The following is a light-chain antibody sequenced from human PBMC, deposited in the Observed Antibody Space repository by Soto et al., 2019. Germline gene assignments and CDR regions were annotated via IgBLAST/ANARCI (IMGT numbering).Light chain of an antibody. J-gene: IGLJ1*01. CDR3: SSYTSSSILEPV. V-gene: IGLV2-14*01. CDR2: DVS. Sequence: QSALTQPASVSGSPGQSITISCTGTSSDVVGYNYVSWYQQHPGRAPKLMIYDVSNRPSGVSNRFSGSKSGNTASLTISGLQAEDEADYYCSSYTSSSILEPVFGTGTKVTVL. CDR1: SSDVVGYNY.